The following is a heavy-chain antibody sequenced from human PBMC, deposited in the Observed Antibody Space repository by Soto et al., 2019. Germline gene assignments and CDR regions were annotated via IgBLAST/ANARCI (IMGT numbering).Heavy chain of an antibody. CDR3: ARDWDIVILSVPIPNYNYGMDV. D-gene: IGHD2-15*01. J-gene: IGHJ6*02. CDR1: GFTFSAYA. Sequence: GGSLRLSCAASGFTFSAYAMNWVRQAPGKGLEWVSYISSRSDTLYYADSVKGRFTISRDNAKNSVYLQVNNLRDEDTAVYYCARDWDIVILSVPIPNYNYGMDVWGQGTTVTVSS. CDR2: ISSRSDTL. V-gene: IGHV3-48*02.